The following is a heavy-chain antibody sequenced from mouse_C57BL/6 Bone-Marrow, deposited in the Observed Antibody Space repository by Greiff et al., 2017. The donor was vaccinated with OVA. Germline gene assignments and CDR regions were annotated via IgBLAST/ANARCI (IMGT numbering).Heavy chain of an antibody. Sequence: VQLQQSGAELVKPGASVKLSCKASGYTFTEYTIHWVKQRPGQGLEWIGWFYPGSGSIKYNEKFKDKATLTADKSSSTVYMELSRLTSEDSAVYFCARHEEEACYYGNYFFDYWGQGTTLTVSS. D-gene: IGHD2-1*01. CDR2: FYPGSGSI. V-gene: IGHV1-62-2*01. CDR3: ARHEEEACYYGNYFFDY. CDR1: GYTFTEYT. J-gene: IGHJ2*01.